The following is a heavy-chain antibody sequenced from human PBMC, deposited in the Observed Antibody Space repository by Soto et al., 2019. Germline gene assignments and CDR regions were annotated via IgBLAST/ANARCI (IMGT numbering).Heavy chain of an antibody. CDR2: VTSCGSII. D-gene: IGHD6-13*01. V-gene: IGHV3-48*03. Sequence: VGSLRLSCAASGFPFSSYEMNWVRQAPGKGLEWVSFVTSCGSIISYADSVKGRFTISRDNAKNSLYLQMNSLRAEDTAAYYCARAGHSNILPSAFDIWGHGTLVSVS. CDR3: ARAGHSNILPSAFDI. CDR1: GFPFSSYE. J-gene: IGHJ3*02.